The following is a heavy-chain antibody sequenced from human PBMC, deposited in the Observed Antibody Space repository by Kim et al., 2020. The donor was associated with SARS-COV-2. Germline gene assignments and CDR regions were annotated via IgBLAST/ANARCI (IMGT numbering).Heavy chain of an antibody. Sequence: GGSLRLSCAASGFTFSNYDMSWVRQAPGKGLEWVSYISSSSGNTNYADSVKGRLTIPEANAKNRRYLQMKTLRAEDRAEYYFAKIASGPFHGYLD. CDR1: GFTFSNYD. CDR2: ISSSSGNT. CDR3: AKIASGPFHGYLD. J-gene: IGHJ2*01. V-gene: IGHV3-11*03. D-gene: IGHD2-21*01.